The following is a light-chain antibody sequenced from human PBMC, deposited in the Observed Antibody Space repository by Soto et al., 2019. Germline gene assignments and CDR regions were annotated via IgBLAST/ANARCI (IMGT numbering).Light chain of an antibody. CDR2: KTS. V-gene: IGKV1-5*03. J-gene: IGKJ4*01. CDR3: QQYKSFSLT. Sequence: DIPMTQSPSTLSASVGDRVTITCRASQSIDSWLAWYQQKPGKAPKLLIYKTSNLESGVPSRFSGSGSGTEFSLTISSLQPEDFATYYCQQYKSFSLTFGGGTRVEVK. CDR1: QSIDSW.